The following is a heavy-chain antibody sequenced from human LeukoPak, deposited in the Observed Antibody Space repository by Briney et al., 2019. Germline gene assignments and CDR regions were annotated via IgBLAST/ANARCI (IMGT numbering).Heavy chain of an antibody. V-gene: IGHV1-69*01. J-gene: IGHJ4*02. CDR3: AVGVGATGYFDY. Sequence: SVKVSCKASGGTFSSYAISWVRQAPGQGLEWMGGIIPIFDTANYAQKFQGRVTITADESTSTAYMELSSLRSEDTAVYYCAVGVGATGYFDYWGQGTLVTVSS. D-gene: IGHD1-26*01. CDR1: GGTFSSYA. CDR2: IIPIFDTA.